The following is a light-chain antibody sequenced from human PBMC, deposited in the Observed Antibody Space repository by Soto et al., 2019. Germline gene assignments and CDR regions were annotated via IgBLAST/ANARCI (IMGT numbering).Light chain of an antibody. CDR2: ADD. V-gene: IGLV3-21*02. J-gene: IGLJ1*01. CDR3: QVWDSSRDLHV. Sequence: SYELTQPPSVSVAPGQTARIMCGGNNIESKSVHWYQQKAGQAPVLVVYADDDRPSGIPERFSGSNSGNTATLTITRVEAGDEADYFCQVWDSSRDLHVFGSVTKLTVL. CDR1: NIESKS.